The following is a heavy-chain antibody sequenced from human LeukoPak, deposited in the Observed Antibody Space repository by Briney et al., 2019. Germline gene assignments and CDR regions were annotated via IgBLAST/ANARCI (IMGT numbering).Heavy chain of an antibody. CDR1: GYTFTGYY. D-gene: IGHD4-17*01. CDR3: ARATVTTVDAFDP. Sequence: SVKVSCKASGYTFTGYYMHWVRQAPGQGLEWMGWINPNSGGTNYAQKFQGRVTMTRDTSISTAYMELSRLRSDDTAVYYCARATVTTVDAFDPWGQGTLVTVSS. CDR2: INPNSGGT. J-gene: IGHJ5*02. V-gene: IGHV1-2*02.